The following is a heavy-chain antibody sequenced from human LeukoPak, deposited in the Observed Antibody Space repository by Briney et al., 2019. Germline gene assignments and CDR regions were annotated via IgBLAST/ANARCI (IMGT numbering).Heavy chain of an antibody. V-gene: IGHV3-30-3*01. Sequence: GGSLRLSCAASGFRFSSYAMSWVRQAPGMGLEWVATISYDGSHTYYADSVKGRFTLSKDSSKSTLYLQMSSLRDEDTAVHYCARGGGRYCSGDSCHFVFDHWGQGALVTVSS. CDR3: ARGGGRYCSGDSCHFVFDH. CDR1: GFRFSSYA. D-gene: IGHD2-15*01. J-gene: IGHJ4*02. CDR2: ISYDGSHT.